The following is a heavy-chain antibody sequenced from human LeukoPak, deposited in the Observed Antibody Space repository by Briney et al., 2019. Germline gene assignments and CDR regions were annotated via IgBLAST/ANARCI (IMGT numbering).Heavy chain of an antibody. Sequence: GGSLTLSCAASGFIFSNSAMNWVRQAPGKALEWVSYISSSSSTIYYADSVKGRFTISRDNAKNSLYLQMNSLRDEDTAVYYCARNEYSSGWYMAPDYLDYWGQGTLATVSS. CDR2: ISSSSSTI. CDR1: GFIFSNSA. J-gene: IGHJ4*02. CDR3: ARNEYSSGWYMAPDYLDY. V-gene: IGHV3-48*02. D-gene: IGHD6-19*01.